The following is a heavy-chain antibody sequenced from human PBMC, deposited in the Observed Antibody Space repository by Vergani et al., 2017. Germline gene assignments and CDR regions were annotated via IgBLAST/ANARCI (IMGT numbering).Heavy chain of an antibody. V-gene: IGHV3-23*01. CDR3: AKDPLGPIVVVPAAIRDDD. J-gene: IGHJ4*02. CDR1: GFTFSSYA. D-gene: IGHD2-2*02. Sequence: EVQLLESGGGLVQPGGSLRLSCAASGFTFSSYAMSWVRQAPGKGLEWVSGISGSVGSTYYEDSVKGRFTITRDNYKNTLYLQLNSLRAEDTAVYYCAKDPLGPIVVVPAAIRDDDWGQGTLVTVSS. CDR2: ISGSVGST.